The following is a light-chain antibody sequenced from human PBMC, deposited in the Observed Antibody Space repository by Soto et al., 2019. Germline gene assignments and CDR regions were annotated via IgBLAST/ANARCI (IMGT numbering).Light chain of an antibody. CDR2: RNN. J-gene: IGLJ2*01. Sequence: QSVLTQPPSASGTPGQRVTISCSGSSSNIGSNYVYWYQQLPGTVPQLLIYRNNERPSGVPDRFSGSKSGTSASLAISGLGSEDEADYYCAAWDDSLSGVVFGGGTKLPVL. CDR1: SSNIGSNY. V-gene: IGLV1-47*01. CDR3: AAWDDSLSGVV.